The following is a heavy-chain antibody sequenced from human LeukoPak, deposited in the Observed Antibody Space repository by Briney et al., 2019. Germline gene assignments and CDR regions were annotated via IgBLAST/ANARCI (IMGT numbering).Heavy chain of an antibody. Sequence: SETLSLTCTVSGGSINSYYWSWIRQPPGKGLEWIGYIYYSGSTYYNPSLKSRVTISVDTSKNQFSLKLSSVTAADTAVYYCAREVGDYYGSGSPDYYYGMDVWGQGTTVTVSS. D-gene: IGHD3-10*01. CDR2: IYYSGST. CDR1: GGSINSYY. CDR3: AREVGDYYGSGSPDYYYGMDV. J-gene: IGHJ6*02. V-gene: IGHV4-59*12.